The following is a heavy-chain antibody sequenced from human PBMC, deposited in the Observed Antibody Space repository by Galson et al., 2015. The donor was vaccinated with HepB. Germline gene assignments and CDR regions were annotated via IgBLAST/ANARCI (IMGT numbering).Heavy chain of an antibody. V-gene: IGHV1-46*03. CDR3: ARPDYDFLTGYVADAFDI. D-gene: IGHD3/OR15-3a*01. Sequence: SVKVSCKASGNSFTSYYMHWVRQAPGQGLEWMGIINPSGGSTTYAQKFQGRVTMTRDTSTGTVYMELSSLRSEDTAVYYCARPDYDFLTGYVADAFDIWGQGTLVTVSS. CDR1: GNSFTSYY. J-gene: IGHJ3*02. CDR2: INPSGGST.